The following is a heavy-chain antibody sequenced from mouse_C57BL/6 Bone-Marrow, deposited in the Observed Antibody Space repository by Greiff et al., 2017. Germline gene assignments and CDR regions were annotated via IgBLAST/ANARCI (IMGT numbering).Heavy chain of an antibody. CDR1: GFTFSDYY. CDR2: INYDGSST. Sequence: EVKLVESEGGLVQPGSSMKLSCTASGFTFSDYYMAWVRQVPEKGLEWVANINYDGSSTYYLDSLKSRFIISRDNAKNILYLQMSSLKSEDTATYYGARDHGYPYYFDYWGQGTTLTVSS. J-gene: IGHJ2*01. D-gene: IGHD2-2*01. V-gene: IGHV5-16*01. CDR3: ARDHGYPYYFDY.